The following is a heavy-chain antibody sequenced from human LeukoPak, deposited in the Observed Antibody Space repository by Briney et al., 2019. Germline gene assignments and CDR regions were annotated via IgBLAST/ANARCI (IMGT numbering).Heavy chain of an antibody. CDR2: INHSGST. D-gene: IGHD2-21*02. CDR3: ARGFCGGDCYSYYYYGMDV. CDR1: GGSFSSYY. V-gene: IGHV4-34*01. J-gene: IGHJ6*02. Sequence: SETLSLTCAVYGGSFSSYYWSWIRQPPGKGLEWIGEINHSGSTNYNPSLKSRVTISVDTSKNQFSLKLSSVTAADTAVYYCARGFCGGDCYSYYYYGMDVWGQGTTVTVSS.